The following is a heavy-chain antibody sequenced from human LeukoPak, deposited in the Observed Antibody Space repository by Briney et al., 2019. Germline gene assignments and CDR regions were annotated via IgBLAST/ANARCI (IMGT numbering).Heavy chain of an antibody. V-gene: IGHV3-74*01. D-gene: IGHD3-10*01. CDR3: ARDFVVNYGWGAFDI. CDR2: INSDGSST. J-gene: IGHJ3*02. CDR1: GFTFSSYW. Sequence: AGGSLRLSCAASGFTFSSYWMHWVRQAPGKGLVWVSRINSDGSSTSYADSVKGRFTISRDNSKNTLYLQMNSLRAEDTALYYCARDFVVNYGWGAFDIWGQGTMLTVSS.